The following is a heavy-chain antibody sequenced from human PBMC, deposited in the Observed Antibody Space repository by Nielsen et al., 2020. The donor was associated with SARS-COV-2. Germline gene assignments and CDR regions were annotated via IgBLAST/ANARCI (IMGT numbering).Heavy chain of an antibody. CDR1: GYSFTSYW. D-gene: IGHD3-22*01. CDR3: AGQMNYYDSSGYYPLAFDI. V-gene: IGHV5-10-1*01. CDR2: IDPSDSYT. J-gene: IGHJ3*02. Sequence: GESLKISCKGSGYSFTSYWISWVRQMPGKGLEWMGRIDPSDSYTNYSPSFQGHVTISADKSISTAYLQWSSLKASDTAMYYCAGQMNYYDSSGYYPLAFDIWGQGTMVTVSS.